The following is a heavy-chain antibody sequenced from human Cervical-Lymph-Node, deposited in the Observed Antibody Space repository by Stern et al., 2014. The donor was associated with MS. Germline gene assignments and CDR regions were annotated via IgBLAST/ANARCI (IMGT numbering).Heavy chain of an antibody. Sequence: VQLVESGAEVKKPGASVKVSCEASGFTFTTHYMHWIRQAPGDCLEWVGMSNLNSGTTSYARQFQGRVIITRDTSTSTIYMELTGLRSEDTALYFCTRVQRERRALDHFDPWGQGTLVTVSS. J-gene: IGHJ5*02. CDR2: SNLNSGTT. CDR1: GFTFTTHY. CDR3: TRVQRERRALDHFDP. V-gene: IGHV1-46*03. D-gene: IGHD1-1*01.